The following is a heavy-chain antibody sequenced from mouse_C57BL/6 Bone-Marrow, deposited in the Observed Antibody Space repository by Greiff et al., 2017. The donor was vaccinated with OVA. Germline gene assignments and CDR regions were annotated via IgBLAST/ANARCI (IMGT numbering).Heavy chain of an antibody. J-gene: IGHJ1*03. D-gene: IGHD1-1*01. CDR1: GFSLTSYG. CDR3: ARKITPHWYFDV. Sequence: VQRVESGPGLVQPSQSLSITCTVSGFSLTSYGVHWVRQSPGKGLEWRGVIWSGGSTDYTAAFISRLSISKDNSKRQFFFNMNSLQADDTAIYYCARKITPHWYFDVWGTGTTVTVSS. V-gene: IGHV2-2*01. CDR2: IWSGGST.